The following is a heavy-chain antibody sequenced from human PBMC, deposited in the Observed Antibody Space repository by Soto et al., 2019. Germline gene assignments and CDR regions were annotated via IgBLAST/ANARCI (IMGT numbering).Heavy chain of an antibody. Sequence: GGSLRLSCAASGFTFSSYAMSWVRQAPGKGLEWVSAISGSGGSTYYADSVKGRFTISRDNSKNTLYLQMNSLRAEDTAVYYCAKDRRVRSAIVVVPAAKGGMDVWGQGTTVTVSS. CDR3: AKDRRVRSAIVVVPAAKGGMDV. CDR1: GFTFSSYA. CDR2: ISGSGGST. V-gene: IGHV3-23*01. D-gene: IGHD2-2*01. J-gene: IGHJ6*02.